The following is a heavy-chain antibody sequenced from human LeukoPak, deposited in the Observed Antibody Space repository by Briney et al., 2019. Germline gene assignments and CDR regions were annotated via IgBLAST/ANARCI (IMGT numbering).Heavy chain of an antibody. D-gene: IGHD3-16*01. CDR3: ARGGGLDV. CDR2: INHNGNVN. Sequence: GGSLRLSCAASGFTFSSYWMHWVRQAPGKGLEWVATINHNGNVNYYVDSVKGRFTISRDNAKNSLYLQMSNLRAEDTAVYFCARGGGLDVWGQGATVTVSS. J-gene: IGHJ6*02. CDR1: GFTFSSYW. V-gene: IGHV3-7*03.